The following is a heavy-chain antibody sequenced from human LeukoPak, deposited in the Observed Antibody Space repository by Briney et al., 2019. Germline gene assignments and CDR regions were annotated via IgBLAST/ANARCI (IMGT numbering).Heavy chain of an antibody. Sequence: GGSLRLSCAASGFTFSSYAMSWVRQAPGKGLEWVSAISGSGGSTYYADSVKGRFTISRDNSKNTPYLQMNSLRAEDTAVYYCAKDPSYSNWFDPRGQGTLVTVSS. CDR2: ISGSGGST. J-gene: IGHJ5*02. D-gene: IGHD2-21*01. CDR1: GFTFSSYA. V-gene: IGHV3-23*01. CDR3: AKDPSYSNWFDP.